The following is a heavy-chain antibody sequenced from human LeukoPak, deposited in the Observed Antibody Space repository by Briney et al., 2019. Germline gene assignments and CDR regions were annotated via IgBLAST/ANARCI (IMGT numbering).Heavy chain of an antibody. CDR2: ISGSGGST. CDR1: GFTLSNYG. D-gene: IGHD2-2*01. J-gene: IGHJ5*02. V-gene: IGHV3-23*01. Sequence: GGSLRLSCAPSGFTLSNYGMSWVRQAPGKGLEWVSGISGSGGSTYYADSVKGRFTISRDNSKNTLYLQMNSLGAEDTAVYYCAKGYCSSISCYTGYNRFDPWGQGTLVTVSS. CDR3: AKGYCSSISCYTGYNRFDP.